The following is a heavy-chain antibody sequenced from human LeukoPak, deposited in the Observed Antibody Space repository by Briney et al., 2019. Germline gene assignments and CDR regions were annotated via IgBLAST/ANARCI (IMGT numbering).Heavy chain of an antibody. CDR3: TREPASLLWFGEFPTLFDY. CDR1: GGSISSGGYS. V-gene: IGHV4-30-2*01. J-gene: IGHJ4*02. Sequence: PSETLSLTCAVSGGSISSGGYSWSWIRQPPGKGLEWIGYIYHSGSTYYNPSLKSRVTISVDRSKNQFSLKLSSVTAADTAVYYCTREPASLLWFGEFPTLFDYWGQGTLVTVSS. D-gene: IGHD3-10*01. CDR2: IYHSGST.